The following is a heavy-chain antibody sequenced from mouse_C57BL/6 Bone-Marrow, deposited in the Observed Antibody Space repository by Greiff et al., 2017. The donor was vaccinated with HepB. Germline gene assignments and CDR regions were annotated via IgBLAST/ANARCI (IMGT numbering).Heavy chain of an antibody. D-gene: IGHD1-1*01. CDR1: GYTFTDYY. Sequence: VQLQQSGPVLVKPGASVKMSCKASGYTFTDYYMNWVKQSHGKSLEWIGVINPYNGGTSYNQKFKGKATLTVDKSSSTAYMELNSLTSEDSAVYYCARRSSYEYFDVWGTGTTVTVSS. CDR2: INPYNGGT. V-gene: IGHV1-19*01. CDR3: ARRSSYEYFDV. J-gene: IGHJ1*03.